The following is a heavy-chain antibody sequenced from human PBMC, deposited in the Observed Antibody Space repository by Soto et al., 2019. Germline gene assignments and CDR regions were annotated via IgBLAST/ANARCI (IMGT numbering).Heavy chain of an antibody. D-gene: IGHD3-3*01. Sequence: GGSLRLSCAASGFTFSSYGMHWVRQAPGKGLEWVAVISYDGSNKYYADSVKGRFTISRDNSKNTLYLQMNSLRAEDTAVYYCAKDYYDFWSGYLNPNDAFDIWGQGTMVTVSS. CDR3: AKDYYDFWSGYLNPNDAFDI. J-gene: IGHJ3*02. V-gene: IGHV3-30*18. CDR1: GFTFSSYG. CDR2: ISYDGSNK.